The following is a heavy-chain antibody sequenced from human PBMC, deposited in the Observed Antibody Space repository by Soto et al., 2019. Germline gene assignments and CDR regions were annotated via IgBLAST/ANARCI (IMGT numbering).Heavy chain of an antibody. CDR1: GFTFSDYW. CDR3: CYRTSSNGN. CDR2: IKQDGSEK. V-gene: IGHV3-7*01. D-gene: IGHD2-2*01. J-gene: IGHJ4*02. Sequence: EVQLVESGGGLVQPGGSLRLSCAASGFTFSDYWMSWVRQAPGKGLEWVANIKQDGSEKYYVDSVKGRFTISRDNAKNSLYLQMNSLRAEDTAVYYCCYRTSSNGNGGQGALVTVSS.